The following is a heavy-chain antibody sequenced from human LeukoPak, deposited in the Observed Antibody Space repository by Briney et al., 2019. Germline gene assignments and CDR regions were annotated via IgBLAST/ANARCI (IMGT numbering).Heavy chain of an antibody. J-gene: IGHJ4*02. CDR2: IYYSGRT. CDR1: GGSISSDY. Sequence: SETLSLTCTVSGGSISSDYWSWIREPPGKGLEWIGYIYYSGRTYYNPSLKSRITISVDTSKNQFSLKLSSVTAADTAVYYCARGFYSPHYWGQGTLVSVSS. CDR3: ARGFYSPHY. D-gene: IGHD4-11*01. V-gene: IGHV4-59*01.